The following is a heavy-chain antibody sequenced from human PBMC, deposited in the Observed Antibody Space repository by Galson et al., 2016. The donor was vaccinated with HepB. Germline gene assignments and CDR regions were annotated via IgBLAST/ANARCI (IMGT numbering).Heavy chain of an antibody. CDR3: AKQGDLDTRYYMDV. J-gene: IGHJ6*03. D-gene: IGHD3-16*01. CDR2: ISSSSYYI. CDR1: GFIFSNSV. V-gene: IGHV3-23*01. Sequence: SLRLSCAASGFIFSNSVMSWVRQAPGKGLDWVASISSSSYYIYYADSVKGRFTTSRDNSKNTLYLQMNSLRAEDTAVYYCAKQGDLDTRYYMDVWGKGTTVTVSS.